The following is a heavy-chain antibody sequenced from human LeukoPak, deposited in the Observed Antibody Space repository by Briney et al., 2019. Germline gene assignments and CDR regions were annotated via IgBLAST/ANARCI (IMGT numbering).Heavy chain of an antibody. V-gene: IGHV3-30*18. J-gene: IGHJ4*02. CDR1: GFTFSSYG. Sequence: AGGSLRLSCAASGFTFSSYGMHWVRQAPGKGLEWVAVISYDGSNKYYADSVKGRFSISRDNSRNTLYLQMNGLRAEDTAVYYCAKGFTGMDFWGQGSLVTVSS. D-gene: IGHD3-16*01. CDR3: AKGFTGMDF. CDR2: ISYDGSNK.